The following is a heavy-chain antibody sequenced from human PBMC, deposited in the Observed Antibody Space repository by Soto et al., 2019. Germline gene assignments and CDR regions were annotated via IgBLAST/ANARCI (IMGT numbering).Heavy chain of an antibody. CDR1: GYTFTSYD. CDR2: MNPNSGNT. J-gene: IGHJ6*02. D-gene: IGHD3-3*01. CDR3: ARGGGITIFGVVPHSGMDV. Sequence: ASAKVSCKASGYTFTSYDINWVRQATGQGLEWMGWMNPNSGNTGYAQKFQGRVTMTRNTSISTAYMELSSLRSEDTAVYYCARGGGITIFGVVPHSGMDVWGQGTTVTVSS. V-gene: IGHV1-8*01.